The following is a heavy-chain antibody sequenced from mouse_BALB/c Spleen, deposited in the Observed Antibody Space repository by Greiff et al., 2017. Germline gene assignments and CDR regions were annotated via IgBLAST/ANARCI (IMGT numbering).Heavy chain of an antibody. CDR1: GYTFTDYW. D-gene: IGHD1-1*01. Sequence: QVQLQQPGAELVMPGASVKMSCKASGYTFTDYWMHWVKQRPGQGLEWIGAIDTSDSYTSYNQKFKGKATLTVDESSSTAYMQLSSLTSEDSAVYYCARSGDTTGYWGQGTTLTVSS. CDR3: ARSGDTTGY. CDR2: IDTSDSYT. J-gene: IGHJ2*01. V-gene: IGHV1-69*01.